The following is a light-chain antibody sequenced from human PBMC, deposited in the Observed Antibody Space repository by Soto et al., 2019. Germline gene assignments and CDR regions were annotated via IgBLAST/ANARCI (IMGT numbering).Light chain of an antibody. CDR1: QSVNVL. Sequence: EVVLTQSPATLSVSPGEGATLSCRASQSVNVLLAWYQQTPGQAPRLLIYRASTRATGVPARFSGSGSETEFTLTISTLQSEDFAVYYCQQYNNWPITFGQGTRLEIK. CDR3: QQYNNWPIT. V-gene: IGKV3-15*01. CDR2: RAS. J-gene: IGKJ5*01.